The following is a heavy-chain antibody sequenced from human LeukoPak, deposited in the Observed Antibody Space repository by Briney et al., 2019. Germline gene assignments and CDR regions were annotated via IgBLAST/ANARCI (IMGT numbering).Heavy chain of an antibody. D-gene: IGHD3-22*01. Sequence: RSGGSLRLSCAASGFTFSSDWMTWVRQAPGKGLEWVANIKQDGSQKFYLDSVKGRFSISRDNAKESLFLQMNSLRAEDTAVYYCARHYDSTAYSLDYWGQGTLVTVSS. J-gene: IGHJ4*02. CDR1: GFTFSSDW. CDR2: IKQDGSQK. CDR3: ARHYDSTAYSLDY. V-gene: IGHV3-7*01.